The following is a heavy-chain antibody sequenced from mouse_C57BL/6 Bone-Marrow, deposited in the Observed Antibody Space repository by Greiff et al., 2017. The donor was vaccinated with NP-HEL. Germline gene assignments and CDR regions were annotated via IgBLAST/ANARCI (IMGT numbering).Heavy chain of an antibody. D-gene: IGHD1-1*01. CDR1: GYTFTSYG. CDR2: IYPRSGNT. CDR3: ARDYYGSSYGDAMDY. V-gene: IGHV1-81*01. Sequence: QVQLQQSGAELARPGASVKLSCKASGYTFTSYGISWVKQRTGQGLEWIGEIYPRSGNTYYNEKFKGKATLTADKSSSTAYMELRSLTSEDSAVYVCARDYYGSSYGDAMDYWGQGTSVTVSS. J-gene: IGHJ4*01.